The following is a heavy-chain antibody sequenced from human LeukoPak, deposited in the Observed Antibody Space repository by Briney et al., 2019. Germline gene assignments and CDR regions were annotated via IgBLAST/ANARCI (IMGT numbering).Heavy chain of an antibody. CDR1: GFTFSNYE. CDR2: ISGSGSTF. Sequence: PGGSLRLSCAASGFTFSNYEINWARQAPGKGLEWVAHISGSGSTFYYAESVKGRFTISRDNAKNSLYLQMNSLTAEDTAIYYCARDSFGSSWYIDFWGQGTLVTVSS. J-gene: IGHJ4*02. D-gene: IGHD6-13*01. CDR3: ARDSFGSSWYIDF. V-gene: IGHV3-48*03.